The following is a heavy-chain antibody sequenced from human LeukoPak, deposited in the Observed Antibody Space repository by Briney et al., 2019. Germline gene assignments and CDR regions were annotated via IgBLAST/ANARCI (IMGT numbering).Heavy chain of an antibody. D-gene: IGHD3-10*01. CDR1: GGTFSSYA. J-gene: IGHJ4*02. Sequence: SVKVSCKASGGTFSSYAISWVRQAPGQGLEWMGRIIPIFGIANYAQKFQGRVTITADKSTSTAYMELSSLRSKDTAVYYCARDDFSGDERNFDYWGQGTLSPSPQ. V-gene: IGHV1-69*04. CDR3: ARDDFSGDERNFDY. CDR2: IIPIFGIA.